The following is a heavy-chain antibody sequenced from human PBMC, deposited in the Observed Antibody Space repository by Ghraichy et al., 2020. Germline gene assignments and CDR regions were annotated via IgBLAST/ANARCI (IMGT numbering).Heavy chain of an antibody. J-gene: IGHJ3*02. CDR3: ASLSGIAVAGGLDAFDI. V-gene: IGHV3-30-3*01. CDR2: ISYDGSNK. CDR1: GFTFSSYA. D-gene: IGHD6-19*01. Sequence: GESLNISCAASGFTFSSYAMHWVRQAPGKGLEWVAVISYDGSNKYYADSVKGRFTISRDNSKNTLYLQMNSLRAEDTAVYYCASLSGIAVAGGLDAFDIWGQGTMVTVSS.